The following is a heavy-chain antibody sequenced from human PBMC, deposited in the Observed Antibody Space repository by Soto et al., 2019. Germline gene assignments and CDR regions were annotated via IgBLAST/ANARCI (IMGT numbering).Heavy chain of an antibody. D-gene: IGHD6-13*01. CDR2: ISYDGSNK. CDR1: GLTLSSFA. J-gene: IGHJ6*02. CDR3: AIAPTADGLSCIDV. Sequence: GGSLRLSCAASGLTLSSFAMHLVRQAPGKGLEWVAVISYDGSNKYYADSVKGRFTISRDNSKNTLYLQMNSLRAEDTAVYYCAIAPTADGLSCIDVWGQGTTVTVYS. V-gene: IGHV3-30-3*01.